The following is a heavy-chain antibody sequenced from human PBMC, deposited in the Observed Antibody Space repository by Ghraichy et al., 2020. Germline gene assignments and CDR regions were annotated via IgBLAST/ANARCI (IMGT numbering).Heavy chain of an antibody. CDR3: ARLSATTAPLRKPASFLHYYMDV. Sequence: SETLSLTCTVSGGSISSSGYYWGWIRQPPGKGLEWIGNIYYGGSTYYNPSLKSRVTISVDTSKNQFSLRLSSVTAADTAVYYCARLSATTAPLRKPASFLHYYMDVWGKGTTVTVSS. J-gene: IGHJ6*03. D-gene: IGHD4-17*01. CDR2: IYYGGST. CDR1: GGSISSSGYY. V-gene: IGHV4-39*01.